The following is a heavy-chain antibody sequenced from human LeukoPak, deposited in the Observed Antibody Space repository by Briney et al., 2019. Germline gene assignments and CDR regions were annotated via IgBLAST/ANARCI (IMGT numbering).Heavy chain of an antibody. CDR1: GGSISSGDYY. J-gene: IGHJ4*02. CDR3: ARYRCSSTSCPSFDY. D-gene: IGHD2-2*01. CDR2: IYYSGST. Sequence: SETLSLTCTVSGGSISSGDYYWSWIRQPPGKGLEWIGYIYYSGSTYYNPSLKSRVTISVDTSKNQFSLKLSSVTAADTAVYYCARYRCSSTSCPSFDYWGQGTLVTVSS. V-gene: IGHV4-30-4*08.